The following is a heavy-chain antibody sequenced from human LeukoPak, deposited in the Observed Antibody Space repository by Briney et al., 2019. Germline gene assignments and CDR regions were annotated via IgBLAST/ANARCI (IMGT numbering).Heavy chain of an antibody. V-gene: IGHV4-34*01. J-gene: IGHJ4*02. CDR1: GGSFSGYY. CDR2: IYYSGST. Sequence: SETLSLTCAVYGGSFSGYYWSWIRQPPGKGLEWIGSIYYSGSTYYNLSLKSRVTISVDTSKNQFSLKLNSVTATDTAVYYCARHYGPWGQGTLVTVSS. CDR3: ARHYGP. D-gene: IGHD3-16*01.